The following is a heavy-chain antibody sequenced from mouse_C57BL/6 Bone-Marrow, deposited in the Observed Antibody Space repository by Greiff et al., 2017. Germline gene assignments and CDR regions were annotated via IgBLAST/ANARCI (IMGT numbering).Heavy chain of an antibody. CDR1: GYTFTRYG. J-gene: IGHJ1*03. CDR3: ARWVLRGGYFDV. CDR2: IYPRSGNT. D-gene: IGHD1-1*01. Sequence: QVQLQQSGAELARPGASVKLSCKASGYTFTRYGISWVKQRTGQGLEWIGEIYPRSGNTYYNEKFKGKATLTADKSSSTADMELRSLTSEDSAVYFCARWVLRGGYFDVWGTGTTVTVSS. V-gene: IGHV1-81*01.